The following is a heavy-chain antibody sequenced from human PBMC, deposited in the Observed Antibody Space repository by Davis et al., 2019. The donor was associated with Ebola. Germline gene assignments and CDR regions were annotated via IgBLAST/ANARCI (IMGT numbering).Heavy chain of an antibody. CDR3: ARQPMIVVVITPTFFDY. V-gene: IGHV4-39*01. J-gene: IGHJ4*02. Sequence: PGGSLRLSCTVSGGSISSSSYYWGWIRQPPGKGLEWIGSIYYSGSTYYNPSLKSRVTISVDTSKNQFSLKLSSVTAADTAVYYCARQPMIVVVITPTFFDYWGQGTLVTVSS. CDR2: IYYSGST. CDR1: GGSISSSSYY. D-gene: IGHD3-22*01.